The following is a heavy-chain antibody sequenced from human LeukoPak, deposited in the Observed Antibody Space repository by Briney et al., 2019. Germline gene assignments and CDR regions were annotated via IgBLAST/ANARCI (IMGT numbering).Heavy chain of an antibody. CDR3: ARGPNSNWSGLDF. CDR2: ISPTGSTT. CDR1: GFSFSGHW. J-gene: IGHJ4*02. V-gene: IGHV3-74*01. Sequence: GGSLRLSCTASGFSFSGHWMHWARHLPGKGLVWVARISPTGSTTSYADSVKGRFTVSRDNAKNTLYLQVNNLRAEDTAVYYCARGPNSNWSGLDFWGQGTLLTVSS. D-gene: IGHD6-6*01.